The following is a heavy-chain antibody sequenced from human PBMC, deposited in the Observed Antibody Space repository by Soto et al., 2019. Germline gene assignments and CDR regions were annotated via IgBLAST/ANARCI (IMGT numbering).Heavy chain of an antibody. V-gene: IGHV4-31*03. D-gene: IGHD5-18*01. CDR3: ARYSERTAMVTYFDL. CDR1: GGSISSGGYY. J-gene: IGHJ2*01. Sequence: QVQLQESGPGLVKPSQTLSLTCTVSGGSISSGGYYWSWIRQHPGKGLEWIGYIYYSGSTYYNPSRKSRVPIXXDXSXXQFSLKLSSVTAADTAVYYCARYSERTAMVTYFDLWGRGTLVTVSS. CDR2: IYYSGST.